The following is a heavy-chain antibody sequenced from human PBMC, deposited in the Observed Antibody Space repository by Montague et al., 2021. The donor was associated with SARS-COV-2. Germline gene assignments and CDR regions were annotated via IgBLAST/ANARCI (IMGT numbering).Heavy chain of an antibody. Sequence: PALVKPTQTLTLTCTFSGFSLNTPEVAVGWIRQPPGKALEWLALXYGVDEKRYGPSLQSRLTITRDTSKSQVVLTMTNMDPVDTATYFCAHRFAGFFDYWGQGILVTVSS. CDR3: AHRFAGFFDY. CDR1: GFSLNTPEVA. CDR2: XYGVDEK. J-gene: IGHJ4*02. V-gene: IGHV2-5*05.